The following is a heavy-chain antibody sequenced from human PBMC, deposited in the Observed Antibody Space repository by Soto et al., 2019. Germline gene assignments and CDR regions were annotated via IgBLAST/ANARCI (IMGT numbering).Heavy chain of an antibody. CDR2: ISGSGGST. CDR3: AKRMVPESDAFDI. D-gene: IGHD2-8*01. V-gene: IGHV3-23*01. Sequence: GGSLRLSCAASGFTFSNYAVTWVRQAPGKGLEWVSTISGSGGSTYYADSVKGRFTISRDNSKNTLYLQMNSLRAEDTAVYYCAKRMVPESDAFDIWGQGTMVTVSS. CDR1: GFTFSNYA. J-gene: IGHJ3*02.